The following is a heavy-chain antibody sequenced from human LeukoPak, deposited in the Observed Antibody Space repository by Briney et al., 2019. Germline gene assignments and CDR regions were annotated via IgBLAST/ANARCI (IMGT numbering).Heavy chain of an antibody. D-gene: IGHD6-13*01. CDR2: IYYSGST. CDR3: ARLQAGSAGLDY. Sequence: PSETLSLTCTVSGGSISSSSYYWGWIRQPPGTGLEWIGSIYYSGSTYYNPSLKSRVTISVDTSKNQFSLKLSSVTAADTAVYYCARLQAGSAGLDYWGQGTLVTVSS. J-gene: IGHJ4*02. V-gene: IGHV4-39*01. CDR1: GGSISSSSYY.